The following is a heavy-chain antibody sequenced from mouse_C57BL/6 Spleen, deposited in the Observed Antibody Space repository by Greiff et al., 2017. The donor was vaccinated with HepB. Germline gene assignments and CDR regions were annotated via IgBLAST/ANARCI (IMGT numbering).Heavy chain of an antibody. CDR1: GYTFTEYT. V-gene: IGHV1-62-2*01. J-gene: IGHJ1*03. Sequence: VKLMESGAELVKPGASVKLSCKASGYTFTEYTIHWVKQRSGQGLEWIGWFYPGSGSIKYNEKFKDKATLTADKSSSTVYMELSRLTSEDSAVYFCARHEDRGWLLRHFDVWGTGTTVTVSS. CDR3: ARHEDRGWLLRHFDV. CDR2: FYPGSGSI. D-gene: IGHD2-3*01.